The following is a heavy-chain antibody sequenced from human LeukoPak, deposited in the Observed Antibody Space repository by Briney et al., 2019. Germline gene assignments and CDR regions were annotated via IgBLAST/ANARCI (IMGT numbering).Heavy chain of an antibody. Sequence: GESLKISCKASGYSFTNYWIAWVRQMPGKDLEWMGIIYPGDSDTRYSPSFQGQVTISADKSISTAYLQWSSLKASDTAMYYCARYMGSGSLRYFQYWGQGTLVTVSS. D-gene: IGHD3-10*01. CDR3: ARYMGSGSLRYFQY. CDR2: IYPGDSDT. J-gene: IGHJ1*01. CDR1: GYSFTNYW. V-gene: IGHV5-51*01.